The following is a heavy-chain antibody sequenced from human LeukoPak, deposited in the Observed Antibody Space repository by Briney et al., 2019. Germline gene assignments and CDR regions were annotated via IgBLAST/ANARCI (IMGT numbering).Heavy chain of an antibody. J-gene: IGHJ4*02. D-gene: IGHD3-22*01. CDR2: INPSGGST. Sequence: GASVKVSCKASGYTFTSYYMHWVRQAPGQGLEWMGIINPSGGSTSYAQKLQGRVTMTTDTSTSTAYMELRSLRSDDTAVYYCARDSKPDSSGYYNDYWGQGTLVTVSS. V-gene: IGHV1-46*01. CDR3: ARDSKPDSSGYYNDY. CDR1: GYTFTSYY.